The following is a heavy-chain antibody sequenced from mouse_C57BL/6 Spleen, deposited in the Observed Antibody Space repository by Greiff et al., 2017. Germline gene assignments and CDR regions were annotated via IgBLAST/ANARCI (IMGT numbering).Heavy chain of an antibody. Sequence: QVQLQQSGAELVRPGASVTLSCKASGYTFTDYEMHWVKQTPVHGLEWIGAIDPETGGTAYNQKSKGKAILTADKSSSTAYVELRSLTSEDSAVYYCTREGLRGGYWGQGTTLTVSS. CDR3: TREGLRGGY. CDR2: IDPETGGT. V-gene: IGHV1-15*01. J-gene: IGHJ2*01. CDR1: GYTFTDYE. D-gene: IGHD2-4*01.